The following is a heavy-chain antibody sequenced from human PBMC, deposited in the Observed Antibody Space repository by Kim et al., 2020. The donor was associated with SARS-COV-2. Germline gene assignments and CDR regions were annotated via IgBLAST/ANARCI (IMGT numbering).Heavy chain of an antibody. J-gene: IGHJ6*02. V-gene: IGHV3-33*01. D-gene: IGHD6-13*01. Sequence: GGSLRLSCAVSGFSFVSYGMHWVRQAPGKGLEWVAVIYYDGSIKNYTDSVKGRFTISRDNSKNTVYLQMNNLRAEDTAVYYCVRAFAASAGTIYYYYYGMDFWGQGTTVIVSS. CDR2: IYYDGSIK. CDR3: VRAFAASAGTIYYYYYGMDF. CDR1: GFSFVSYG.